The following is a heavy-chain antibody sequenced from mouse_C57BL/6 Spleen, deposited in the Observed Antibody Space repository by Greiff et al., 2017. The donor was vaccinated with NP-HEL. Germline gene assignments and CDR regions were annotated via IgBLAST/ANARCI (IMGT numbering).Heavy chain of an antibody. V-gene: IGHV1-61*01. CDR1: GYTFTSYW. CDR3: ARRSRYYFDY. J-gene: IGHJ2*01. Sequence: QVQLQQPGAELVRPGSSVKLSCKASGYTFTSYWMDWVKQRPGQGLEWIGNIYPSDSETHYNQKFKDKATLPVDKSSSTAYMQLSSLTSEDSAVYYCARRSRYYFDYWGQGTTLTVSS. CDR2: IYPSDSET. D-gene: IGHD3-1*01.